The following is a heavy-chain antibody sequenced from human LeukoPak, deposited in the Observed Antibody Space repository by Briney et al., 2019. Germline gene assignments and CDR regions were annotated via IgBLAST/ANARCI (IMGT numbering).Heavy chain of an antibody. Sequence: PGGSLRLPCAASGFTVSSNYMSWVRQAPGKGLEWVSVIYSGGSTYYADSVKGRFTISRDNSKNTLYLQMNSLRAEDTAVYYCGAWNNKTPNNWFDPWGQGTLVTVSS. D-gene: IGHD1/OR15-1a*01. CDR1: GFTVSSNY. V-gene: IGHV3-53*01. J-gene: IGHJ5*02. CDR3: GAWNNKTPNNWFDP. CDR2: IYSGGST.